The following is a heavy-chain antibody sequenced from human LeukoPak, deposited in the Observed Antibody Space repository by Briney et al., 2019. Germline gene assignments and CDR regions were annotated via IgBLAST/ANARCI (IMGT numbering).Heavy chain of an antibody. V-gene: IGHV1-24*01. J-gene: IGHJ5*02. Sequence: ASVKVSCKASGYTFTSYGISWVRQAPGQGLEWMGGFDPEDGETIYAQKFQGRVTMTEDTSTDTAYMELSSLRSEDTAVYYCAGSYGPWGQGTLVTVSS. CDR3: AGSYGP. CDR1: GYTFTSYG. CDR2: FDPEDGET. D-gene: IGHD5-18*01.